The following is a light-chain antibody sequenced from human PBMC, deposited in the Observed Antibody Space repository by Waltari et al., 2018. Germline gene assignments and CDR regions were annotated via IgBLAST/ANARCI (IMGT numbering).Light chain of an antibody. J-gene: IGLJ2*01. Sequence: QQHPGKAPKRRIYEFTKRPSGVPDRFSGSKSGNTASLTVSGLQAEDEADYSCSSYGGSNTPVVLVGGTKLTVL. CDR2: EFT. CDR3: SSYGGSNTPVV. V-gene: IGLV2-8*01.